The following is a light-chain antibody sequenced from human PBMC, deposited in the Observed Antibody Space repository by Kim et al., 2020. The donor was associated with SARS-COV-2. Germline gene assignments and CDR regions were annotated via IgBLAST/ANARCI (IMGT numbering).Light chain of an antibody. Sequence: GTQVTISCSGSRSNIGNNYVSWYQQLPGTAPKLLIYDNNKRPSGIPDRFSGSKSGTSATLGITGLQTGDEADYYCGTWDSSLSAGVFGGGTQLTVL. CDR1: RSNIGNNY. CDR2: DNN. CDR3: GTWDSSLSAGV. V-gene: IGLV1-51*01. J-gene: IGLJ3*02.